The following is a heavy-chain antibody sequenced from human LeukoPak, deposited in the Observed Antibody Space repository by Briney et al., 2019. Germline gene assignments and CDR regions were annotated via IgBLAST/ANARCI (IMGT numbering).Heavy chain of an antibody. CDR2: INAGNGNT. J-gene: IGHJ4*02. V-gene: IGHV1-3*01. D-gene: IGHD3/OR15-3a*01. Sequence: ASVKVSCKASGYIFISYTMHWVRQAPGQRLEWMGWINAGNGNTKYSQKFQGRVTITRGTPASTAYMELSSLRSEDTAVYYCARVDTNTLDYRGQGTLVTVSS. CDR3: ARVDTNTLDY. CDR1: GYIFISYT.